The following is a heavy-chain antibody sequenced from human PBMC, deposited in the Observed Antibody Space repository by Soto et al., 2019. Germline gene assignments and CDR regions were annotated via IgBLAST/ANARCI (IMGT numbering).Heavy chain of an antibody. V-gene: IGHV4-39*01. Sequence: SETLSLTCTVSGGAISSSHYYWGWIRQPPGKGLEWIGSIFHSGSTYYNPSLKNRLTISVDTSKNQFSLKLTSVTAADTAVYYCARQGQFIDYWGQGALVTVSS. CDR2: IFHSGST. CDR1: GGAISSSHYY. J-gene: IGHJ4*02. D-gene: IGHD6-19*01. CDR3: ARQGQFIDY.